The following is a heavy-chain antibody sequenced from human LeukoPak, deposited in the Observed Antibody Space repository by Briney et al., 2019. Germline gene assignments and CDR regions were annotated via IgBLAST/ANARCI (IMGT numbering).Heavy chain of an antibody. CDR2: INHSGST. V-gene: IGHV4-34*01. CDR3: ARDYGSGSYYKVSRPLGY. Sequence: SSETLSLTCAVYGVSFSGYYWSWIRQPPGKGLEWIGEINHSGSTNYNPSLKSRVTISVDTSKNQFSLKLSSVTAADTAVYYCARDYGSGSYYKVSRPLGYWGQGTLVTVSS. D-gene: IGHD3-10*01. CDR1: GVSFSGYY. J-gene: IGHJ4*02.